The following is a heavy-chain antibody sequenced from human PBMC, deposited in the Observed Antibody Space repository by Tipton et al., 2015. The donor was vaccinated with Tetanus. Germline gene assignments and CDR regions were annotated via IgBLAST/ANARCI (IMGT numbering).Heavy chain of an antibody. D-gene: IGHD3-10*01. CDR3: ARAPPFGVSYWYFDL. V-gene: IGHV4-31*03. Sequence: TLSLTCTVSGGSSRSGDYCWSWVRQLPGKGLEWIGYICFSGSAYYNPSLESRVSISQYTSENQFSLKLSSLTAADTAVYYCARAPPFGVSYWYFDLWGRGTLVTVSS. CDR2: ICFSGSA. CDR1: GGSSRSGDYC. J-gene: IGHJ2*01.